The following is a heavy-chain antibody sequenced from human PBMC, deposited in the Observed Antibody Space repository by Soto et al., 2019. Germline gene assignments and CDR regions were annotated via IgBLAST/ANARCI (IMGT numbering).Heavy chain of an antibody. CDR3: ARDGPYYYASRMDV. Sequence: EVPLVESGGGLVQPGGSLRLSCVASGIPVSSNYMTWVRQAPGKGLEWVSVLHSGGDTYYANSVKGRFTISRHDSTNTLFLQMNSLTAEDTAVYYCARDGPYYYASRMDVWGHGTTVTVSS. CDR2: LHSGGDT. J-gene: IGHJ6*02. D-gene: IGHD3-10*01. V-gene: IGHV3-53*04. CDR1: GIPVSSNY.